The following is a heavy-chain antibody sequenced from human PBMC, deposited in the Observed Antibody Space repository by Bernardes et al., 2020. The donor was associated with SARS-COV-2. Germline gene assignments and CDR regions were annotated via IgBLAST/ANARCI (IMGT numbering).Heavy chain of an antibody. D-gene: IGHD3-10*01. CDR3: AKAIYGSGSYPDY. V-gene: IGHV3-9*01. J-gene: IGHJ4*02. CDR1: GFTFDDYA. CDR2: ISWNSGSI. Sequence: GGSLRLSCAASGFTFDDYAMHWVRQAPGKGLEWASGISWNSGSIGYADSVKGRFTISRDNAKNSLYLQMNSLRAEDTALYYCAKAIYGSGSYPDYWGQGTLVTVSS.